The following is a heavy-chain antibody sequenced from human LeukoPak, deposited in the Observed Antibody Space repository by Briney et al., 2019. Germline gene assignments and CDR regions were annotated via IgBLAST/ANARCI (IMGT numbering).Heavy chain of an antibody. D-gene: IGHD1/OR15-1a*01. CDR1: GDSISSSSYS. CDR3: ASGGEQLWPYEPFSS. Sequence: SETLSLTCTVSGDSISSSSYSWGWIRQPPGKGLEWIGTFYYGGSTYHNPSLKSRVTISVDTSKNQFSLRLSSVTAADTALYYCASGGEQLWPYEPFSSWGQGTLVTVSS. CDR2: FYYGGST. V-gene: IGHV4-39*01. J-gene: IGHJ5*02.